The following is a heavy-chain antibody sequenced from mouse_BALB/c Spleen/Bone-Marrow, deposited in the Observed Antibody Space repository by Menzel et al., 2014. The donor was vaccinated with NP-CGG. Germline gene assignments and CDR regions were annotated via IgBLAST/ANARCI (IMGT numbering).Heavy chain of an antibody. J-gene: IGHJ4*01. Sequence: DLVKPGASVKLSCKASGYTLTSYWINWIKQRPGQGLEWIGRIAPGSGSTYYDEMFKGKATLTVDTSSSTAYIQLSSLSSEDSAVYFCARSYCGRAMDYWGQGTSVTVSS. CDR2: IAPGSGST. CDR1: GYTLTSYW. CDR3: ARSYCGRAMDY. D-gene: IGHD1-1*01. V-gene: IGHV1S41*01.